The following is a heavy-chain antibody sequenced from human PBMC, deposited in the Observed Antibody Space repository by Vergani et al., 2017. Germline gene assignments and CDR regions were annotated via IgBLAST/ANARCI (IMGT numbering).Heavy chain of an antibody. Sequence: EVQLLESGGGLVQPGGSLRLSCAASGFTFSSYAMSWVRQAPGKGLEWVSAISGSGGSTYSADSVKGRFTISRDNSKNTLYLQMNSLRAEDTAVYYCARGRRDFGAMPRGYFDYWGQGTLVTVSS. D-gene: IGHD2-2*01. CDR2: ISGSGGST. J-gene: IGHJ4*02. V-gene: IGHV3-23*01. CDR1: GFTFSSYA. CDR3: ARGRRDFGAMPRGYFDY.